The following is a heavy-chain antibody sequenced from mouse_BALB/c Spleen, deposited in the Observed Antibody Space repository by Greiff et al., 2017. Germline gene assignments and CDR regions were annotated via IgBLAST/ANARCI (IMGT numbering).Heavy chain of an antibody. J-gene: IGHJ2*01. CDR1: GFTFSSYT. D-gene: IGHD3-2*02. CDR3: TRDQEFDY. V-gene: IGHV5-6-4*01. Sequence: EVKVEESGGGLVKPGGSLKLSCAASGFTFSSYTMSWVRQTPEKRLEWVATISSGGSYTYYPDSVKGRFTISRDNAKNTLYLQMSSLKSEDTAMYYCTRDQEFDYWGQGTTLTVSS. CDR2: ISSGGSYT.